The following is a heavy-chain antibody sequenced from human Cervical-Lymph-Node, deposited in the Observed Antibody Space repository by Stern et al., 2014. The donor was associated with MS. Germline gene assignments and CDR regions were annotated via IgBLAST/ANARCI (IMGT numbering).Heavy chain of an antibody. D-gene: IGHD6-19*01. CDR2: IYYSGST. J-gene: IGHJ4*02. V-gene: IGHV4-39*01. CDR3: AGYSSGWYLDY. Sequence: QLQLQESGPGLVKPSETLSLTCTVSGGSISSSSYYWGWIRQPPGKGLEWIGSIYYSGSTYYNPSLKSRFTISVDTPRTRSPLRLTSVTAADTAVYYCAGYSSGWYLDYWGQGTLVTVSS. CDR1: GGSISSSSYY.